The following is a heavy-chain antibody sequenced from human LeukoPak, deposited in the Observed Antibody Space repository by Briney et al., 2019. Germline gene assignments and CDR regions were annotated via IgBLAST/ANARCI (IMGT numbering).Heavy chain of an antibody. V-gene: IGHV3-23*01. CDR1: GFTFSNYA. CDR2: MSESGSST. CDR3: AKDLYDSSGSRYDY. D-gene: IGHD3-22*01. J-gene: IGHJ4*02. Sequence: GGSLRLSCAASGFTFSNYAMSWVRQAPGKGLEWVAAMSESGSSTWYADPVKGRLTISRDNSKNTLFLQMNSLRAEDTAVYYCAKDLYDSSGSRYDYWGQGTLVTVSS.